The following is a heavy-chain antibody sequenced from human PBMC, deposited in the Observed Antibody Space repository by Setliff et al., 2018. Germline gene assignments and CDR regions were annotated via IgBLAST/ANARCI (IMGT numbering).Heavy chain of an antibody. CDR3: ARSPRPPTSLDYVDV. V-gene: IGHV3-74*01. D-gene: IGHD2-2*01. Sequence: GASLKVSCVTSGFTLSRFWMHWVRQVPGKGLVWVSRLHPNGITTRYADSVKGCFTIYRDMAENTLYLQMDSLRAEDTAVYYCARSPRPPTSLDYVDVWCDGTMVTVSS. J-gene: IGHJ6*03. CDR1: GFTLSRFW. CDR2: LHPNGITT.